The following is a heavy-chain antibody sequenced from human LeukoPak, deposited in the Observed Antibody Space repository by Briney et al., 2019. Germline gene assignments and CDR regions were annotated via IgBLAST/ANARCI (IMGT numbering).Heavy chain of an antibody. CDR2: ISGSGGNT. V-gene: IGHV3-23*01. D-gene: IGHD6-19*01. CDR1: GFTFSSDA. CDR3: AKLIIRGWYFDY. Sequence: PGRSLRLSCAASGFTFSSDAMSWVRQAPGKGLEWVSDISGSGGNTYSADSVKGRFTISRDNSKNTLYLQMNSLRAEDTAVYFCAKLIIRGWYFDYWGQGILVTVSS. J-gene: IGHJ4*02.